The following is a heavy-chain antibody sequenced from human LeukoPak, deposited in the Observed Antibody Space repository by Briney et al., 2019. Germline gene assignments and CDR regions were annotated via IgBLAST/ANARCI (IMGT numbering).Heavy chain of an antibody. CDR3: AGGDYLRGFDP. CDR2: ISGSGGST. CDR1: GFTFSSYA. J-gene: IGHJ5*02. Sequence: GGSLRLSCAASGFTFSSYAMSWVRQAPGKGLEWVSAISGSGGSTYYAASVKGRFTISGDNSKNTLYLQMNSLRAEDTAVYYCAGGDYLRGFDPWGQGTLVTVSS. V-gene: IGHV3-23*01. D-gene: IGHD4-17*01.